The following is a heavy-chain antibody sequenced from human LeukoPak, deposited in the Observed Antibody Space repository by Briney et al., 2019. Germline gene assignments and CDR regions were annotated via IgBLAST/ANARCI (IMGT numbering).Heavy chain of an antibody. Sequence: PGGSLRLSCAASGFTFSSDWMSWVRQAPGKGLERVANIKQDGGEKYYVDSVKGRFTISRDNAKNSLYLQMNSLRAEDTAVYYCARHRLQLERRGLDYWGQGTLVTVSS. CDR3: ARHRLQLERRGLDY. J-gene: IGHJ4*02. CDR2: IKQDGGEK. V-gene: IGHV3-7*01. D-gene: IGHD1-1*01. CDR1: GFTFSSDW.